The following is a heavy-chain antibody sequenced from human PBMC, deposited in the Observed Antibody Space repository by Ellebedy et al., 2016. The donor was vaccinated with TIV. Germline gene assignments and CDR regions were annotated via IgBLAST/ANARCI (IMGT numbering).Heavy chain of an antibody. V-gene: IGHV4-61*01. CDR2: VYSSGRT. CDR3: ARFKLDPNNFDY. J-gene: IGHJ4*02. D-gene: IGHD3/OR15-3a*01. CDR1: NGSVISPTYS. Sequence: SATLSLTXTVSNGSVISPTYSWSWIRQSPGKPLEWIGYVYSSGRTYYNLALSSRVTISIDTAKNQFSLNLLSVTPADTAFYYCARFKLDPNNFDYWGPGTLVTVS.